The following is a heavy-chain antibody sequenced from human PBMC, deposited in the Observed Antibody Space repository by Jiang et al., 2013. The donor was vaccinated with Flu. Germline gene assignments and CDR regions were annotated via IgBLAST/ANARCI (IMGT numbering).Heavy chain of an antibody. D-gene: IGHD3-22*01. CDR3: ARAEYYYDSSGPIPTIAFDI. V-gene: IGHV4-4*02. J-gene: IGHJ3*02. Sequence: SRVTISVDKSKNQFSLKLSSVTAADTAVYYCARAEYYYDSSGPIPTIAFDIWGQGTMVTVSS.